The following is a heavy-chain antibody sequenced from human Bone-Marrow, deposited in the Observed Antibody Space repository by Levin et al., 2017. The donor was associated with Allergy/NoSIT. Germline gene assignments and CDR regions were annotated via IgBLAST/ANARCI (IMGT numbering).Heavy chain of an antibody. J-gene: IGHJ4*02. CDR3: ARGKSTYYYGSGSSVYYFDY. CDR1: GGSFSGYY. D-gene: IGHD3-10*01. V-gene: IGHV4-34*01. Sequence: GSLRLSCAVYGGSFSGYYWSWIRQPPGKGLEWIGEINHSGSTNYNPSLKSRVTISVDTSKNQFSLKLSSVTAADTAVYYCARGKSTYYYGSGSSVYYFDYWGQGTLVTVSS. CDR2: INHSGST.